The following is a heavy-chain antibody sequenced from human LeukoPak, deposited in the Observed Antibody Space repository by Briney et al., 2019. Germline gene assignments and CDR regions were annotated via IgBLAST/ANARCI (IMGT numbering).Heavy chain of an antibody. CDR3: ARDLVFGSSHTPYYFDY. CDR2: IIPIFGTA. CDR1: GGTFSSYA. Sequence: ASVKVSCKASGGTFSSYAISWVRQAPGQGLEWMGGIIPIFGTANYAQKFQGRVTITADESTSTAYMELSSLRSEDTAVYYCARDLVFGSSHTPYYFDYWGQGTLVTVSS. D-gene: IGHD3-3*01. J-gene: IGHJ4*02. V-gene: IGHV1-69*13.